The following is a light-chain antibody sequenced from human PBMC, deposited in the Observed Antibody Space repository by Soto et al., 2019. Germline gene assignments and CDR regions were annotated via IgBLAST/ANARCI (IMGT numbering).Light chain of an antibody. V-gene: IGKV3-20*01. CDR2: GAS. J-gene: IGKJ2*01. CDR1: QSVSSSY. CDR3: QQYGSSLKT. Sequence: EIVLTQSPGTLSLSPGERATLSCRASQSVSSSYLAWYQQKPGQAPRLLIYGASSRATGIPERFSGSGSGTDFTLTISRLEPEDFAVYYCQQYGSSLKTFGQGTKLEIK.